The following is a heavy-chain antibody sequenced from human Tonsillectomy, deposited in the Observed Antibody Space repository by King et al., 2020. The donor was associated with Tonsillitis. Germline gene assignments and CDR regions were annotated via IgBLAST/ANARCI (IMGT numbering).Heavy chain of an antibody. V-gene: IGHV3-30-3*01. D-gene: IGHD3-10*01. J-gene: IGHJ6*02. CDR2: ISFDGGNK. CDR3: ARPIMGRWFGPEDHYYGMDV. CDR1: GFTFNSHS. Sequence: VQLVESGGGVVQPGRSLRLSCAASGFTFNSHSMDWVRQAPGKGLEWVAIISFDGGNKYYADSVKGRFTISRDNSKNTLYLQMNSLRTEDTAVYYWARPIMGRWFGPEDHYYGMDVWGQGTTVTVSS.